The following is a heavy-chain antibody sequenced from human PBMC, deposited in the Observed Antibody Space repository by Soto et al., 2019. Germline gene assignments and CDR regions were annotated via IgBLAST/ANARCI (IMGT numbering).Heavy chain of an antibody. Sequence: GGSLRLSCAASGFTFSSYGMHWVRQAPGKGLEWVAVISYDGSNKYYADSVKGRFTISRDNSKNTLYLQMNSLRAEDTAVYYCAKDRQPAPYYYYGMDVWGQGTTVTVSS. CDR2: ISYDGSNK. D-gene: IGHD2-2*01. J-gene: IGHJ6*02. V-gene: IGHV3-30*18. CDR3: AKDRQPAPYYYYGMDV. CDR1: GFTFSSYG.